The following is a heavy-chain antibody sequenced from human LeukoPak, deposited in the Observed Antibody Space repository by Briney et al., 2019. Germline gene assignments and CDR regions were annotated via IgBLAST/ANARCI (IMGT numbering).Heavy chain of an antibody. CDR2: ISGSGGST. CDR1: GFTFSSCA. V-gene: IGHV3-23*01. J-gene: IGHJ4*02. Sequence: GGSLRLSCAASGFTFSSCAMSWVRQAPGKGLEWVSAISGSGGSTYYADSVKGRFTISRVNSKNTLYLQMNSLRAEDTAVYYCAKAIAVAAHFDYWGQGTLVTVSS. CDR3: AKAIAVAAHFDY. D-gene: IGHD6-19*01.